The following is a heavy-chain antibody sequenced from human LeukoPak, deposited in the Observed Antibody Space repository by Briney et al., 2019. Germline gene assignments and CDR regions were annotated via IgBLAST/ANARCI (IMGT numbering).Heavy chain of an antibody. CDR1: GFTFSSYS. V-gene: IGHV3-21*01. CDR2: ISSSSSYI. D-gene: IGHD5-18*01. J-gene: IGHJ4*02. CDR3: ASGIQLWAYFDY. Sequence: GKSLRLSCAASGFTFSSYSMNWVRQAPGKGLEWVSSISSSSSYIYYADSVKGRFTTSRDNAKNSLYLQMNSLRAEDTAVYYCASGIQLWAYFDYWGQGTLVTVSS.